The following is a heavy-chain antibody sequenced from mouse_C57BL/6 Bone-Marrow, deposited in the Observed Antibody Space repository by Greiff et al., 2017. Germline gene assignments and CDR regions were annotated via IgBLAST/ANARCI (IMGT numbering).Heavy chain of an antibody. CDR2: IWSGGST. CDR3: ARRGYYSNYHYAMDY. CDR1: GFSLTSYG. D-gene: IGHD2-5*01. Sequence: VKLVESGPGLVQPSQSLSITCTVSGFSLTSYGVHWVRQSPGKGLEWLGVIWSGGSTDYNAAFISRRSISKDNSKSQVFFKMNSLQAEDTAIYYCARRGYYSNYHYAMDYWGQGTSVTVSS. J-gene: IGHJ4*01. V-gene: IGHV2-2*01.